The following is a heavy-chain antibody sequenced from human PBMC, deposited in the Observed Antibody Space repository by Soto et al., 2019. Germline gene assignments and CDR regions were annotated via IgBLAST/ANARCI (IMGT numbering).Heavy chain of an antibody. CDR1: GYTLTELS. Sequence: GASVKVSCKVSGYTLTELSMHWVRQAPGKGLEWMGGFDPEDGETIYAQKFQGRVTMTEDTSTDTAYMELSGLRSEDTAVYYCATGPALSLIYYGSGSYYRWGQGTLVTVSS. D-gene: IGHD3-10*01. CDR2: FDPEDGET. V-gene: IGHV1-24*01. CDR3: ATGPALSLIYYGSGSYYR. J-gene: IGHJ4*02.